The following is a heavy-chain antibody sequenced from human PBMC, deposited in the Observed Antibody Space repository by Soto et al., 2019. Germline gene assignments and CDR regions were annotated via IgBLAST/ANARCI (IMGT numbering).Heavy chain of an antibody. CDR1: GYTFTTFW. CDR2: IYPGDSDT. D-gene: IGHD2-21*02. Sequence: GECLKISCKGFGYTFTTFWIGWVRPMAGKGLEWVGVIYPGDSDTRYSPSFQGQVTISADKSISTAHLQWSSLKASDTAMYYCARGGDGGNSKDSFYIWGPGTMVTVSS. J-gene: IGHJ3*02. V-gene: IGHV5-51*01. CDR3: ARGGDGGNSKDSFYI.